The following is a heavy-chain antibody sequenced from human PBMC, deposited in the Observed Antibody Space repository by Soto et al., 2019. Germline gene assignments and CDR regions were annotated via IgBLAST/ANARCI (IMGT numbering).Heavy chain of an antibody. CDR2: IYYSGST. J-gene: IGHJ4*02. CDR1: GGSISSGGYY. V-gene: IGHV4-31*03. Sequence: QVQLQESGPGLVKPSQTLSLTCTVSGGSISSGGYYWSWIRQHPGKGLEWIGYIYYSGSTYYNPSLMGRVTIPVDTSKNQFSLKLSSVTAADTAVYYCASGILTGYCLDYWGQGTLVTVSS. CDR3: ASGILTGYCLDY. D-gene: IGHD3-9*01.